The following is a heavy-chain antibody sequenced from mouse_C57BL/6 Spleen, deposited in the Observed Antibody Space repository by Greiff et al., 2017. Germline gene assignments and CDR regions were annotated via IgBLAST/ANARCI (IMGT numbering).Heavy chain of an antibody. Sequence: QVQLQQSGPELVKPGASVKISCKASGYAFSSSWMNWVKQRPGKGLEWIGRIYPGDGDTNYNGKFKGKATLTADKSSSTAYMQLSSLTSEESAVYFCARGGQTGIFDYGGQGTTLTVSS. CDR1: GYAFSSSW. J-gene: IGHJ2*01. V-gene: IGHV1-82*01. D-gene: IGHD4-1*01. CDR2: IYPGDGDT. CDR3: ARGGQTGIFDY.